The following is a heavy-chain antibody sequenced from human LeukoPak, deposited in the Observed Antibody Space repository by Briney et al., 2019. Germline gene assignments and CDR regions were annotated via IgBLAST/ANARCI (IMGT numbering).Heavy chain of an antibody. CDR1: GYSFINYG. CDR2: ISADNGNT. Sequence: GASVKVSCKASGYSFINYGVSWVRQAPGQGLEWMGWISADNGNTNYAQKLQGRVTMNTDTSTSTAYMELRSLRSDDTAVYYCGRDWSGSYSWARFYYYGMDVWGQGTTVTVSS. CDR3: GRDWSGSYSWARFYYYGMDV. V-gene: IGHV1-18*01. J-gene: IGHJ6*02. D-gene: IGHD1-26*01.